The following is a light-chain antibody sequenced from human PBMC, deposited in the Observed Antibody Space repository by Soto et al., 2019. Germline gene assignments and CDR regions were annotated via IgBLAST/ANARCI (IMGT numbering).Light chain of an antibody. V-gene: IGKV1-39*01. J-gene: IGKJ2*01. Sequence: DIQMTQSPSSLSASVGDRVTITCRTSQSISNYLNWFQQKPGKAPKVLIHHAANLQSGVPSRFSGSGSGTEFILTNNSLQPEDFATYYCQQSYNIPYTFGQGTSLESK. CDR1: QSISNY. CDR2: HAA. CDR3: QQSYNIPYT.